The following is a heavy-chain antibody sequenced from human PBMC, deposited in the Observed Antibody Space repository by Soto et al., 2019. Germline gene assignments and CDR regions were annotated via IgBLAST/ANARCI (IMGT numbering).Heavy chain of an antibody. V-gene: IGHV1-69*13. CDR2: IIPIFGTA. CDR1: GGTFSSYA. CDR3: AREVGATNYYYYYGMDV. J-gene: IGHJ6*02. D-gene: IGHD1-26*01. Sequence: AVKVSCKASGGTFSSYAISWVRQAAGQGLEWMGGIIPIFGTASSAQKFQGRVTITADESTSTAYMELSSLRSEDTAVYDCAREVGATNYYYYYGMDVWGQGTTVTVSS.